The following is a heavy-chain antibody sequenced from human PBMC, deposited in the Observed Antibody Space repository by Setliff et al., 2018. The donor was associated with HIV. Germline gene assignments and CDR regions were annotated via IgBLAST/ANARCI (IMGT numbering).Heavy chain of an antibody. CDR3: ARDLRSSHGSPNY. Sequence: PGGSLRLSCTASGFTFSDYYMSWIRQSPGKGLEWISYISSSGTTIYYADSVKGRFTISRDNAKNSLYLEMNSLRAEETAVYYCARDLRSSHGSPNYWGRGALVTVSS. V-gene: IGHV3-11*04. D-gene: IGHD2-15*01. CDR1: GFTFSDYY. J-gene: IGHJ4*02. CDR2: ISSSGTTI.